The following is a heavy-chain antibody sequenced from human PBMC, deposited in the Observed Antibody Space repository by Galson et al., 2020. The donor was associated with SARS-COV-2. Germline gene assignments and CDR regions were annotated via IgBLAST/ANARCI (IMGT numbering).Heavy chain of an antibody. J-gene: IGHJ4*02. Sequence: GESLKISCAASGFTFRKAWMSWVRQAPGKGLEWLGRIKSEADGGQTAYAAAAKGRFIMSRDDSKNTLYLQMNSLKTEDTAVYYCTTDDSGSYSFWGQGTLVTVSS. D-gene: IGHD1-26*01. CDR2: IKSEADGGQT. CDR3: TTDDSGSYSF. V-gene: IGHV3-15*01. CDR1: GFTFRKAW.